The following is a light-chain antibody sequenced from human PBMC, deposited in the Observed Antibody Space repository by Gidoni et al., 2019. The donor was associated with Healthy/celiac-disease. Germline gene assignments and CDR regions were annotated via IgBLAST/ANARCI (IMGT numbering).Light chain of an antibody. CDR1: QSVRSN. V-gene: IGKV3-15*01. J-gene: IGKJ1*01. Sequence: EIVMTQSPATLSVFPGERATLSCRASQSVRSNFAWYQQKPGQAPRLLIHGASTRATGIPARFSGSGSGTEFTLTISSLQSEDFAVYYCQQYDNWPRTFGQGTKVEIK. CDR2: GAS. CDR3: QQYDNWPRT.